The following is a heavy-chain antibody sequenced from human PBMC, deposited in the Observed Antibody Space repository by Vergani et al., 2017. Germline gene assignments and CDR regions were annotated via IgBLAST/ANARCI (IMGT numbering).Heavy chain of an antibody. Sequence: EVQLVESGGGLVQPGGSLRLSCEASGFTVSSNYMSGVRQAPGKGLEGVAVIYSGGSTYYADSGKGRFTISRHYSKNTLYLQMNSLRAEDTAVYYCARVGFWGWDDYWGQGTLVTVSS. CDR1: GFTVSSNY. CDR2: IYSGGST. J-gene: IGHJ4*02. CDR3: ARVGFWGWDDY. D-gene: IGHD7-27*01. V-gene: IGHV3-53*04.